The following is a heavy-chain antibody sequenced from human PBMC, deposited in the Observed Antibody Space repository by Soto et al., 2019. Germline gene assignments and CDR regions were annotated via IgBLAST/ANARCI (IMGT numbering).Heavy chain of an antibody. Sequence: EAQLVESGGGLVQPGGSLRLSCADSGFSFGSYWMHWVRQGPGKGLVWVARINTDGSSTNYADSVKGRFTISRDNAKNTVYLQMNSLRAEDKAVYYCARSPGGYYIDWGQGTMVTVSS. CDR3: ARSPGGYYID. CDR1: GFSFGSYW. V-gene: IGHV3-74*01. D-gene: IGHD3-9*01. J-gene: IGHJ3*01. CDR2: INTDGSST.